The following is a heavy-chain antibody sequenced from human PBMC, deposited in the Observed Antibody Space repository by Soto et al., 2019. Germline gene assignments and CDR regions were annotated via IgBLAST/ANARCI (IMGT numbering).Heavy chain of an antibody. D-gene: IGHD3-22*01. Sequence: GGSLRLSCAASGFTFSSYVMHWVHQSPGKGLEWVAVIWYDGSNKYYADSVKGRFTISRDNSKNTLYLQMNSLRAEDTAVYYCARDQYYYDSSGHAFDIWGQGTMVTVSS. CDR1: GFTFSSYV. V-gene: IGHV3-33*01. J-gene: IGHJ3*02. CDR2: IWYDGSNK. CDR3: ARDQYYYDSSGHAFDI.